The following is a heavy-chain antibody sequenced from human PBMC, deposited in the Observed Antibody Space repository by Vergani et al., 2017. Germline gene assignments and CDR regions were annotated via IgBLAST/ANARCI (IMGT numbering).Heavy chain of an antibody. CDR2: VSFRGDT. D-gene: IGHD3-10*01. Sequence: QVKLQESCPGLVKPSETLSLTGTVPGASVNSYYWSWIRQPPGKGLEWMGYVSFRGDTLYNTSVKGRMTISLNTSSNQFSLYLTSVTAADTAVYYCASSPIYYGAGSPDYWGQGTLVTVSS. V-gene: IGHV4-59*02. J-gene: IGHJ4*02. CDR1: GASVNSYY. CDR3: ASSPIYYGAGSPDY.